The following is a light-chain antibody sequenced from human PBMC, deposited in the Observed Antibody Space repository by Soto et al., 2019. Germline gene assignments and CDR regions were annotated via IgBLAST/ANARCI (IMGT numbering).Light chain of an antibody. CDR3: QQYTDWPLT. CDR2: DAS. CDR1: QSVSSY. V-gene: IGKV3-11*01. Sequence: EIVLTQSPATLSLSPGERATLSCRASQSVSSYLAWYQQKPGQAPRLLIYDASNRATGVPDRFSGSGSGTDFTLTISRLGPEDFAVYYCQQYTDWPLTFGQGTKVDIK. J-gene: IGKJ1*01.